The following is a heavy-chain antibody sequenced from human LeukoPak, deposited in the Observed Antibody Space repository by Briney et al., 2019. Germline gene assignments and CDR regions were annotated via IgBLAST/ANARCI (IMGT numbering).Heavy chain of an antibody. Sequence: SGGSLRLSCAASGFSFYNAWMNWVRQAPGKGLEWVGRIKSKTDGGTTDYAAPVKGRFTISRDDSKNTLYLQMNSLKTEDTAVYYCSTTYYYDSSEGYWGQGTLVTVSS. D-gene: IGHD3-22*01. J-gene: IGHJ4*02. CDR3: STTYYYDSSEGY. CDR2: IKSKTDGGTT. V-gene: IGHV3-15*07. CDR1: GFSFYNAW.